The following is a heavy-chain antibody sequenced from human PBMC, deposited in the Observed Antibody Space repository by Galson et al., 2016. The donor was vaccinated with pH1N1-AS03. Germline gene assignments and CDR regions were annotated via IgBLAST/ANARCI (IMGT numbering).Heavy chain of an antibody. D-gene: IGHD3-22*01. CDR1: GGSITTHY. Sequence: SETLSLTCSVSGGSITTHYWSWIRQPPGKGPEWIGYIYHGGRTNYNPSLKSRVTISVDPPKNQFSLKLNFVTTADTAVYFCARALRSRYYFDNWGQGTLIAGSS. CDR3: ARALRSRYYFDN. J-gene: IGHJ5*02. CDR2: IYHGGRT. V-gene: IGHV4-59*11.